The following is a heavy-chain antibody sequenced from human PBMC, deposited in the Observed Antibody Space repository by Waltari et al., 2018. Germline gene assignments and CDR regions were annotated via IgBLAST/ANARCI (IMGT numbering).Heavy chain of an antibody. V-gene: IGHV1-18*04. Sequence: QVQLVQSGAEVKKPGASVKVSCKASGYTFTGYYMHWVRQAPGQGLEWMGRISAYNGNTNYAQKLQGRVTMTTDTSTSTAYMELRSLRSDDTAVYYCAREKLRGSSPPPQNDYWGQGTLVTVSS. D-gene: IGHD6-13*01. J-gene: IGHJ4*02. CDR3: AREKLRGSSPPPQNDY. CDR1: GYTFTGYY. CDR2: ISAYNGNT.